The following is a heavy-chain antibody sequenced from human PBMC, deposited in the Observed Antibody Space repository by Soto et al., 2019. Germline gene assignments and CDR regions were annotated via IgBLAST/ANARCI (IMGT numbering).Heavy chain of an antibody. CDR3: TTDPAPIAAAGTPFDY. CDR2: IKSKTDGGTT. D-gene: IGHD6-13*01. J-gene: IGHJ4*02. CDR1: GFTFSNAW. V-gene: IGHV3-15*01. Sequence: PGGSLRLSCAASGFTFSNAWMSWVRQAPGKGLEWVGRIKSKTDGGTTDYAAPVKGRFTISRDDSKNTLYLQMNSLKTEDTAVCYCTTDPAPIAAAGTPFDYWGQGTLVTVSS.